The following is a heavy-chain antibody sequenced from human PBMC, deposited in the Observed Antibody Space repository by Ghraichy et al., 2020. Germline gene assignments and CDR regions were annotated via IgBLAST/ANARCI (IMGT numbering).Heavy chain of an antibody. Sequence: ESLNISCAVYGGSFSGYYWSWIRQPPGKGLEWIGEINHSGSTNYNPSLKSRVTISVDTSKNQFSLKLSSVTAADTAVYYCARGHYDFWSGYYANWFDPWGQGTLVTVSS. CDR3: ARGHYDFWSGYYANWFDP. CDR2: INHSGST. D-gene: IGHD3-3*01. J-gene: IGHJ5*02. CDR1: GGSFSGYY. V-gene: IGHV4-34*01.